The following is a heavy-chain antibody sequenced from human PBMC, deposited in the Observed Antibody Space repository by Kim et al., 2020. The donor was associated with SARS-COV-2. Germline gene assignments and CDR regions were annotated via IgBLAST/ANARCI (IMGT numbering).Heavy chain of an antibody. D-gene: IGHD2-15*01. CDR1: GFTFSSYW. J-gene: IGHJ6*02. CDR3: ARAPRYCSGGSCYSPYGMDV. V-gene: IGHV3-7*03. CDR2: IKQDGSEK. Sequence: GGSLRLSCAASGFTFSSYWMSWVRQAPGKGLEWVANIKQDGSEKYYVDSVKGRFTISRDNAKNSLYLQMNSLRAEDTAVYYCARAPRYCSGGSCYSPYGMDVWGQGTTVTVSS.